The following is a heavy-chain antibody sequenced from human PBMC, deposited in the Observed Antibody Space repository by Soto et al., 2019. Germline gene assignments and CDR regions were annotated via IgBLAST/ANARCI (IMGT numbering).Heavy chain of an antibody. D-gene: IGHD1-26*01. CDR2: IWYDGSNK. V-gene: IGHV3-33*01. Sequence: GGSLRLSCAASGFTFSSYGMHWVRQAPGKGLEWVAVIWYDGSNKYYADSVKGRFTISRDNSKNTLYLQMNSLRAEDTAVYYCARDLGGSYFPPHNWFDPWGQGTLVTVSS. J-gene: IGHJ5*02. CDR1: GFTFSSYG. CDR3: ARDLGGSYFPPHNWFDP.